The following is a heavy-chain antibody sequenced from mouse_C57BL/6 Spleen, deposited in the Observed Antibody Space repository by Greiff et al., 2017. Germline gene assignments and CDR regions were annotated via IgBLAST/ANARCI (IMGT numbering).Heavy chain of an antibody. V-gene: IGHV1-69*01. D-gene: IGHD2-1*01. J-gene: IGHJ2*01. CDR3: ARWGGNTRDV. Sequence: QVQLQQPGAELVMPGASVKLSCKASGYTFTSYWMHWVKQRPGQGLEWIGEIYPGDSSTNYNQKFKGKATLTVDTSSSTAYMQLSSLTSEDSAVYYCARWGGNTRDVWGKGTTLTVSS. CDR2: IYPGDSST. CDR1: GYTFTSYW.